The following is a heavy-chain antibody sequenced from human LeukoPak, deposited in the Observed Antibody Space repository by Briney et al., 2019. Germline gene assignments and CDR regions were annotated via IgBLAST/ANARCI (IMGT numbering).Heavy chain of an antibody. CDR2: ISSTSSYI. CDR1: GFTFSSYW. V-gene: IGHV3-21*01. CDR3: ARALWSGPVYYGMDV. J-gene: IGHJ6*02. Sequence: GGSLRLSCAASGFTFSSYWMSWVRQTPGKGLEWVSSISSTSSYIYYADSMKGRFTISRDNAKNSLYLQMNSLRAEDTAVYYCARALWSGPVYYGMDVWGQGTTVTVSS. D-gene: IGHD3-10*01.